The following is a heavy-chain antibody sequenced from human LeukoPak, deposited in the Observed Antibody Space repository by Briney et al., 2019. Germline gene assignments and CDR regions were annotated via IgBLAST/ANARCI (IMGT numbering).Heavy chain of an antibody. J-gene: IGHJ4*02. CDR3: VKVATWTYFDY. CDR2: ISGGGDST. V-gene: IGHV3-23*01. Sequence: GGSLRLSCAASGFTFGSYAMGWVRQAPGKGLEWVSAISGGGDSTYYAGSVKGRFSIFRDNSENTLYLQMSSLRAEDTAVYYCVKVATWTYFDYWGQGTLVTVSS. CDR1: GFTFGSYA. D-gene: IGHD3/OR15-3a*01.